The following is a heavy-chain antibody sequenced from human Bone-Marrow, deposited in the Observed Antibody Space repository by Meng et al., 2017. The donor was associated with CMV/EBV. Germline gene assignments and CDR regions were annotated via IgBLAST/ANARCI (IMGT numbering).Heavy chain of an antibody. J-gene: IGHJ4*02. CDR2: INPNSGGT. Sequence: ASVKVSCKASGYTFTGYYMHWVRQAPGQGLEWMGWINPNSGGTNYAQKFQGRVTMTRDTSISTAYMELSRLRSDDTAVYYCVRDGEPYYDTLTGYYTPYWGQGTLVTVSS. CDR3: VRDGEPYYDTLTGYYTPY. V-gene: IGHV1-2*02. D-gene: IGHD3-9*01. CDR1: GYTFTGYY.